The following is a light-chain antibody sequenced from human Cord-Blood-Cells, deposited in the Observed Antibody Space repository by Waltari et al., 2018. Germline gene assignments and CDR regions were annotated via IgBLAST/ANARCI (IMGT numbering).Light chain of an antibody. Sequence: QSALTQSASVSGSPGQSITISCTGTSSDVGGYNYVSWYQQHPGKAPKLMIYDVSNRPSGGSNRFSGSKSGNTASLTISGLQAEDEADYYCSSYTSSSTQVVFGGGTKLTVL. CDR3: SSYTSSSTQVV. CDR2: DVS. J-gene: IGLJ2*01. V-gene: IGLV2-14*01. CDR1: SSDVGGYNY.